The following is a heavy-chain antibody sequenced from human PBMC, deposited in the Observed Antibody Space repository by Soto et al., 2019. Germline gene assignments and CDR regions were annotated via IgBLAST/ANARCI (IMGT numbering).Heavy chain of an antibody. D-gene: IGHD2-21*01. Sequence: SETLSLTCAVSGYSISSSNWWGWIRQPPGKGLEWIGYIYYSGSTYYNPSLKSRVTMSVDTSKNQFSLKLSSVTAVDTAVYYCARKGWGSRSHFDYWGQGTLVTVSS. CDR2: IYYSGST. V-gene: IGHV4-28*01. J-gene: IGHJ4*02. CDR3: ARKGWGSRSHFDY. CDR1: GYSISSSNW.